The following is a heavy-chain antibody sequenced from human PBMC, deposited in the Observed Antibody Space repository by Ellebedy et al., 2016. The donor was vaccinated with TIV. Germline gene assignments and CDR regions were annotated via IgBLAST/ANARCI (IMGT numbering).Heavy chain of an antibody. CDR3: ANGAYDI. Sequence: GESLKISCAASGFTFSSYWMNWVRQAPGKGLEWISYISSSGTTIYYADSVKGRFTISRDNAKISLYLQMNSLTAADTAVYYCANGAYDIWGQGTMVTVSS. J-gene: IGHJ3*02. CDR2: ISSSGTTI. D-gene: IGHD5-24*01. V-gene: IGHV3-48*04. CDR1: GFTFSSYW.